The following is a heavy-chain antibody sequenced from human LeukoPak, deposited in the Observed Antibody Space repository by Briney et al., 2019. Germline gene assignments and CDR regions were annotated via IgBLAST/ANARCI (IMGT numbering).Heavy chain of an antibody. J-gene: IGHJ4*02. CDR1: GYSISSGYY. D-gene: IGHD6-19*01. CDR3: ARGVTGYSSGWYPDY. V-gene: IGHV4-38-2*01. CDR2: IYHCGSA. Sequence: PSETLSLTCAVSGYSISSGYYWGWIRQPPGKGLEWIGSIYHCGSAYYNPSPKNRVTVSVDTSKNQFSLKLSSVAAADTAVYYCARGVTGYSSGWYPDYWGQGTLVTVSS.